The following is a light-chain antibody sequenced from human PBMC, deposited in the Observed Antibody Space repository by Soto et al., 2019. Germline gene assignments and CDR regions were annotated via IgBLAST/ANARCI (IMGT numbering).Light chain of an antibody. J-gene: IGKJ1*01. CDR3: QQRSNWSWT. Sequence: DIVLTQSSSNLSLSPGERATLSCRASQSVSSYLAWYQQKPGQAPRLLIYDASNRATGIPARFSGSGSGTDFTLTISSLEPEDFAVYYCQQRSNWSWTFGQGTKVDIK. CDR2: DAS. CDR1: QSVSSY. V-gene: IGKV3-11*01.